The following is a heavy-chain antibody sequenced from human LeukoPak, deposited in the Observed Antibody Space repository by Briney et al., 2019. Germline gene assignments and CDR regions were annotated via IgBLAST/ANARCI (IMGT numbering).Heavy chain of an antibody. CDR2: ISGAGGGT. CDR3: GGGGGLRFLEWSHWFDP. J-gene: IGHJ5*02. CDR1: GFTFSSYA. D-gene: IGHD3-3*01. V-gene: IGHV3-23*01. Sequence: GGSLRLSCAAPGFTFSSYAMSWVRQAPGKGLEWVSAISGAGGGTYYADSVKGRFTISRDNSKNTLYLQMNSLRAEDTAIYYCGGGGGLRFLEWSHWFDPWGQGTLVTVSS.